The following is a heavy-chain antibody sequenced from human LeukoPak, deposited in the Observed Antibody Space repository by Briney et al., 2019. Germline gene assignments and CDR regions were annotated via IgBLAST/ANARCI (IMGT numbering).Heavy chain of an antibody. CDR1: GLTFNVAW. Sequence: GGSLRLSCAVSGLTFNVAWMSWVRQAPGKGLEWVSAISGSGGSTYYADSVKGRFTISRDNSKNTLYLQMNSLRAEDTAVYYCAKAQTYYDSSSFFDYWGQGTLVTVSS. J-gene: IGHJ4*02. CDR3: AKAQTYYDSSSFFDY. D-gene: IGHD3-22*01. CDR2: ISGSGGST. V-gene: IGHV3-23*01.